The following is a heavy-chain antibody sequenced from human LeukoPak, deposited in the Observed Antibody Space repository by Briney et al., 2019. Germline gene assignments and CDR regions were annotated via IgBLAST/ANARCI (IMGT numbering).Heavy chain of an antibody. CDR1: GGSISSSSYY. J-gene: IGHJ4*02. V-gene: IGHV4-39*07. CDR3: ASTIPGGDFDY. Sequence: SETLSLTCTVSGGSISSSSYYWGWIRQPPGKGLEWIGEINHSGSTNYNPPLKSRVTISVDTSKNQFSLKLSSVTAADTAVYYCASTIPGGDFDYWGQGTLVTVSS. D-gene: IGHD3-9*01. CDR2: INHSGST.